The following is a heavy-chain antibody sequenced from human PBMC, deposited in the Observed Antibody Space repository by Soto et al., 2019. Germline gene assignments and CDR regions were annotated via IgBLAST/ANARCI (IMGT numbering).Heavy chain of an antibody. D-gene: IGHD6-13*01. J-gene: IGHJ4*02. Sequence: SSETLSLTCTVSGGSISSYYWSWIRQPPGKGLEWIGYIYYSGSTNYNPSLKSRVTISIDTSKNQFSLKLISVSAADTAMYYCGLAAAGTVDYWGQGTLVTVSS. CDR1: GGSISSYY. CDR3: GLAAAGTVDY. CDR2: IYYSGST. V-gene: IGHV4-59*08.